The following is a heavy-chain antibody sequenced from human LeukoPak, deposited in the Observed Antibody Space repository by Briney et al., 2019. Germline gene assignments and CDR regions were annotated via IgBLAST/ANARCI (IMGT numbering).Heavy chain of an antibody. CDR3: AKDLSGRKGPFDY. V-gene: IGHV3-30*18. D-gene: IGHD3-10*01. J-gene: IGHJ4*02. CDR2: ISSDGSNA. CDR1: GFTFSSYG. Sequence: GGSLRLSCAASGFTFSSYGMHWVRQAPGKGLEWVAVISSDGSNAYYADSEKGRFTMSRDNSKNTLFVQMNSLRAEDTAVYYCAKDLSGRKGPFDYWGQGTLVTVSS.